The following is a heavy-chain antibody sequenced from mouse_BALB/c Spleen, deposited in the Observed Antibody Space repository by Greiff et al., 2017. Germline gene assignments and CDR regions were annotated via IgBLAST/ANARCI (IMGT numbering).Heavy chain of an antibody. V-gene: IGHV5-12-2*01. CDR3: ARDGYYVGDWFAY. J-gene: IGHJ3*01. Sequence: DVQLVESGGGLVQPGGSLKLSCAASGFTFSSYTMSWVRQTPEKRLEWVAYISNGGGSTYYPDTVKGRFTISRDNAKNTLYLQMSSLKSEDTAMYYCARDGYYVGDWFAYWGQGTLVTVSA. CDR1: GFTFSSYT. D-gene: IGHD2-3*01. CDR2: ISNGGGST.